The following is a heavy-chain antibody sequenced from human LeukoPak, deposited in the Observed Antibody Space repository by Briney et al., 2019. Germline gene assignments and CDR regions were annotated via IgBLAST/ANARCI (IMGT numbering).Heavy chain of an antibody. CDR1: GYSFTTYW. CDR2: IYPGDSDT. Sequence: GESLKISCKGSGYSFTTYWSGWVRQMPGKGLEWMGIIYPGDSDTRYSPSFQGQVTISADKSISTAYLQWSSLKASDTAMYYCARQSDSSGYFFDYWGQGTLVTVSS. CDR3: ARQSDSSGYFFDY. D-gene: IGHD3-22*01. J-gene: IGHJ4*02. V-gene: IGHV5-51*01.